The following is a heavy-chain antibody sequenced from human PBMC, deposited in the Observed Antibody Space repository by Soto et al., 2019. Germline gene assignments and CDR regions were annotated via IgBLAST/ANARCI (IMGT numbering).Heavy chain of an antibody. CDR2: INPKSGGT. Sequence: ASVKVSCKASGYSFTDYHIHWVRQAPGQGLEWLGRINPKSGGTSTAQKFQGWVTMTTDTSISTASMELTRLTSDDTAIYYCARGDSTDCSNGVCSFFYNHDMDVWGRRLTVTVSS. V-gene: IGHV1-2*04. CDR1: GYSFTDYH. J-gene: IGHJ6*02. D-gene: IGHD2-8*01. CDR3: ARGDSTDCSNGVCSFFYNHDMDV.